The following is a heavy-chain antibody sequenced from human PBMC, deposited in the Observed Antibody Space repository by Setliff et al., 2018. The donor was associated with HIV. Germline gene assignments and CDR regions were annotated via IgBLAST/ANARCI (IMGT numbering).Heavy chain of an antibody. V-gene: IGHV1-3*01. Sequence: ASVKVSCKASGYIFSNFAMHWVRQVPGPRLEWMGWIHAGDGNTKYSQNIQGRVTITRDTSASTAYMELSSLRSEDTAVYYCAPIDPFPHDYSNSSFDPWGQGTLVTVSS. CDR1: GYIFSNFA. CDR2: IHAGDGNT. J-gene: IGHJ5*02. CDR3: APIDPFPHDYSNSSFDP. D-gene: IGHD4-4*01.